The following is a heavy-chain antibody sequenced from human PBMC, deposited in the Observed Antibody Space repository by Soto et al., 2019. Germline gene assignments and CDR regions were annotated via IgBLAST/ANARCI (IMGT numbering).Heavy chain of an antibody. D-gene: IGHD2-15*01. J-gene: IGHJ4*02. CDR3: ARHYAVVLYHFDY. CDR2: IYYSGST. Sequence: SETLSLTCTVSGDSISTYDWSWIRQPPGKGLEWIGYIYYSGSTYYNPSLKSRVITSVDTSKNQFSLKLSSVTAADTAVYYCARHYAVVLYHFDYWGLGTLVTVS. V-gene: IGHV4-59*08. CDR1: GDSISTYD.